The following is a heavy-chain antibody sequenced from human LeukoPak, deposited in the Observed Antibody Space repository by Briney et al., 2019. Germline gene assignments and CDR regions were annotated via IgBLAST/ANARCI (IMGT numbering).Heavy chain of an antibody. CDR2: ISSGGSAI. J-gene: IGHJ4*02. V-gene: IGHV3-48*04. CDR3: ARNDYSSSSYFY. D-gene: IGHD6-6*01. Sequence: GGSLRLSCAASGFTFNNYGMNWVRQAPGKGLEWVSYISSGGSAIYYADSVKGRFTISRDNAKNSLYLQMNSLRAEDTAVYYCARNDYSSSSYFYWGQGTVVTVSS. CDR1: GFTFNNYG.